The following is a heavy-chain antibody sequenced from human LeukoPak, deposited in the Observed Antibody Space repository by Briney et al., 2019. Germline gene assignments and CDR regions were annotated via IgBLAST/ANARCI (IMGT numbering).Heavy chain of an antibody. CDR3: ASLFGSGSYYGTDY. V-gene: IGHV1-69*06. CDR2: FIPIFGTA. CDR1: EGTFSSSA. Sequence: ASVKVSCKASEGTFSSSATSWVRQAPGQGLEWMGGFIPIFGTANYAQKFQGRVTITADKSTSTAYMELSSLRSEDTAVYYCASLFGSGSYYGTDYWGQGTLVTVSS. J-gene: IGHJ4*02. D-gene: IGHD3-10*01.